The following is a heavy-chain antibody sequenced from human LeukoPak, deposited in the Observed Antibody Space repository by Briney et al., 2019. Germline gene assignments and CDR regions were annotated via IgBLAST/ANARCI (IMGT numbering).Heavy chain of an antibody. CDR1: GASISSYY. CDR2: IHYSGST. V-gene: IGHV4-59*01. Sequence: PSQTLSRTCTVSGASISSYYWSWIRQPPGKRLEWIGYIHYSGSTSYNPSLKCRVTISVDTSKNQISLKLGSVTAADTAVYYCARDLGVMVRAFDIWGQGTMVTVSS. D-gene: IGHD5-18*01. CDR3: ARDLGVMVRAFDI. J-gene: IGHJ3*02.